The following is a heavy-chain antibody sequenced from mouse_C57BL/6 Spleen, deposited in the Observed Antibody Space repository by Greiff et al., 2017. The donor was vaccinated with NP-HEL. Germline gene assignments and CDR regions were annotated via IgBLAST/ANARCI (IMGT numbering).Heavy chain of an antibody. CDR1: GYTFTSYW. Sequence: VQLQQSGAELVKPGASVKMSCKASGYTFTSYWITWVKQRPGQGLEWIGDIYPGSGSTNYNEKFKSKATLTVDTSSSTAYMQLSSLTSEDSAVYYCARTGFPLGLFDYWGQGTTLTVSS. V-gene: IGHV1-55*01. D-gene: IGHD6-1*01. CDR2: IYPGSGST. J-gene: IGHJ2*01. CDR3: ARTGFPLGLFDY.